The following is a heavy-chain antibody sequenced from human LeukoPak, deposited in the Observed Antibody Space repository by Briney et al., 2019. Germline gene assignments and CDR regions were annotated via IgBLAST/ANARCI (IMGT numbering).Heavy chain of an antibody. Sequence: SETLSLTCTVSGGSISSYYWSWIRQTPGEGLEWIGYIYYSGSTKYNPSLKSRVTISVDTSKNQFSLKLSSVTAADTAVYYCARHVQDTAMVTPLYYFDYWGQGTLVTVSS. D-gene: IGHD5-18*01. CDR1: GGSISSYY. CDR2: IYYSGST. CDR3: ARHVQDTAMVTPLYYFDY. J-gene: IGHJ4*02. V-gene: IGHV4-59*08.